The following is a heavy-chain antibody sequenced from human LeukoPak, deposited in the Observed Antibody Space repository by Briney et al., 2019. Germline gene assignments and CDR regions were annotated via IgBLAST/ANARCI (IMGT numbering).Heavy chain of an antibody. D-gene: IGHD3-10*01. J-gene: IGHJ4*02. CDR2: ISSDGTST. CDR3: ARSTRYFGSVMYYFDT. V-gene: IGHV3-64*01. Sequence: TGGSLRLSCAASGFTFSSCYMHWVRQAPGRGLEYVSTISSDGTSTYYASSLRGRFTTSRDNSKNTLYLQMGSLRPEDMAVYYCARSTRYFGSVMYYFDTWGQGTLVTVSS. CDR1: GFTFSSCY.